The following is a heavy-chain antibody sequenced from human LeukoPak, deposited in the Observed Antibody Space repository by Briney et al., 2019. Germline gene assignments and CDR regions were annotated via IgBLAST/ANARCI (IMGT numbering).Heavy chain of an antibody. D-gene: IGHD5-18*01. CDR2: IYYSGST. CDR3: ARSRGYSYDLDY. V-gene: IGHV4-59*01. CDR1: GGSISSYY. J-gene: IGHJ4*02. Sequence: SETLSLTCAVSGGSISSYYWSWIRQPPGKGLEWIGYIYYSGSTNYNPSLKSRVTISVDTSKNQFSLKLSSVTAADTAVYYCARSRGYSYDLDYWGQGTLVTVSS.